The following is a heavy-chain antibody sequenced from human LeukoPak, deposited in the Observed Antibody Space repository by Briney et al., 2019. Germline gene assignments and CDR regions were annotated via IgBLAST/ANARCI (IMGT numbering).Heavy chain of an antibody. CDR1: GGSISSYY. CDR2: IYYSGST. CDR3: ARDHCSSTSCYLYVRDWYFDL. V-gene: IGHV4-59*01. D-gene: IGHD2-2*01. J-gene: IGHJ2*01. Sequence: SETLSLTCTVSGGSISSYYWSWIRQPPGKGLEWIGYIYYSGSTNYNPSLKSRVTISVDTSKNQFSLKLSSVTAADTAVYYCARDHCSSTSCYLYVRDWYFDLWGRGTLVTVSS.